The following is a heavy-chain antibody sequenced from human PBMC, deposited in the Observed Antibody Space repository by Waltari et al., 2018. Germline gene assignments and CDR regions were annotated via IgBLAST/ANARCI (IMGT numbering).Heavy chain of an antibody. V-gene: IGHV1-2*06. J-gene: IGHJ6*03. D-gene: IGHD4-17*01. CDR1: GSTFTGHY. CDR3: ARGPIGLDDYMDV. CDR2: IKPNRGGT. Sequence: VQLVQSGAEVKKPGASVKVSCMASGSTFTGHYMHWVRQATGQGLEWMGRIKPNRGGTKYAQKFQGRVTMTRDTSISTAYMELSRLRSVYTAVYYCARGPIGLDDYMDVWGKGTTVTVSS.